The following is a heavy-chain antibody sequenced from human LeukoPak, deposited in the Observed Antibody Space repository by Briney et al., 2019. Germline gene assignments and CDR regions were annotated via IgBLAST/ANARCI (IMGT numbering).Heavy chain of an antibody. CDR1: RGSFSGY. D-gene: IGHD3-10*01. J-gene: IGHJ3*02. CDR3: ARDHREIWFGELLFASDAFDI. V-gene: IGHV4-34*01. CDR2: IYYSGST. Sequence: SETLSLTCAVYRGSFSGYWSWIRQPPGKGLEWIGSIYYSGSTYYNPSLKSRVTISVDTSKNQFSLKLSSVTAADTAVYYCARDHREIWFGELLFASDAFDIWGQGTMVTVSS.